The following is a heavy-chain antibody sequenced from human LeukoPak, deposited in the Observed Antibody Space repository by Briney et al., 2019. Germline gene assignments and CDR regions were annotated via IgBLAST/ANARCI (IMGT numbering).Heavy chain of an antibody. CDR3: ARDWSDFWSGYYTN. V-gene: IGHV1-8*01. CDR2: MNPNSGNT. D-gene: IGHD3-3*01. Sequence: ASVKVSCKASGYTFTSYDINWVRQATGQGLEWMGWMNPNSGNTGYAQKFQGRATMTRNTSISTAYMELSSLRSEDAAVYYCARDWSDFWSGYYTNWGQGTLVTVSS. J-gene: IGHJ4*02. CDR1: GYTFTSYD.